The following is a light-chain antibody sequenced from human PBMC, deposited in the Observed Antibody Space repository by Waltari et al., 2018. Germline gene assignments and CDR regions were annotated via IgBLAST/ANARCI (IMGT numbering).Light chain of an antibody. Sequence: EIVLTHSPATLSLSRGERATHSCRASQSVSRDLALYQQNPGQAPSLRIYGASNRATGIPDRFSGSGSGTDFSLIISRLEPEDFAVYYCQHYVSLPVTFGQGTKVEIK. J-gene: IGKJ1*01. CDR2: GAS. CDR1: QSVSRD. CDR3: QHYVSLPVT. V-gene: IGKV3-20*01.